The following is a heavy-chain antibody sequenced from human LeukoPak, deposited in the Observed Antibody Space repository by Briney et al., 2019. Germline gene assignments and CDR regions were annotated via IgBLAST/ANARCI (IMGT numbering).Heavy chain of an antibody. J-gene: IGHJ4*02. CDR2: IDGDGSST. CDR3: ARGYSGYFYY. V-gene: IGHV3-74*01. D-gene: IGHD5-12*01. CDR1: GFTFSSYG. Sequence: GRPLRLSCAASGFTFSSYGMQWVRQAPGKGLVWVSRIDGDGSSTNYADSVKGRSTISRDNAKNTLYLQMNSLRAEDTAVYYCARGYSGYFYYWGQGTLVTVSS.